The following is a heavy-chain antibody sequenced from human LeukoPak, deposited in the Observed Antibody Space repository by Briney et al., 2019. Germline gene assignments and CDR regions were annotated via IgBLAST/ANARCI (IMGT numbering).Heavy chain of an antibody. V-gene: IGHV4-39*07. J-gene: IGHJ4*02. CDR3: AREGLPNGRDSYGGFDY. D-gene: IGHD5-18*01. CDR1: GGSISSSSYY. Sequence: PSETLSLTCTVSGGSISSSSYYWGWIRQPPGKGLEWIGSAYYSGNTYYNPSLESRVTISVDTSKNQFSLKLSSVTAADTAVYYCAREGLPNGRDSYGGFDYWGQGTLVTVSS. CDR2: AYYSGNT.